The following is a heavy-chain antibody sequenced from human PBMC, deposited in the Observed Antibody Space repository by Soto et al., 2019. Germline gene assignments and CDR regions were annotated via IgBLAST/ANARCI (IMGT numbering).Heavy chain of an antibody. V-gene: IGHV2-26*01. Sequence: SGPTLVNPTETLTLPCTVSGFSLTTGKMGVSWIRQPPGKALEWLAHIFSDNERSYSTSLQGRLTISKDNSGSQVVLSMTNVDPVDTATYYCARMNLDSYQFFYSMHVWGQGTTVTVSS. CDR2: IFSDNER. CDR3: ARMNLDSYQFFYSMHV. J-gene: IGHJ6*02. CDR1: GFSLTTGKMG. D-gene: IGHD2-15*01.